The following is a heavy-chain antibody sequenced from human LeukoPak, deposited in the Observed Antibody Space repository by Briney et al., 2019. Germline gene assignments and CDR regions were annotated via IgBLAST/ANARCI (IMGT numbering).Heavy chain of an antibody. CDR1: GGTFSSYA. D-gene: IGHD2-2*01. CDR3: ARDDPVVVPAANPYYYYMDV. J-gene: IGHJ6*03. Sequence: SVKVSCKASGGTFSSYAISWVRQAPGQGLEWMGGIIPIFGTANYAQKFQGRVTITADESTSTAYMELSSLRSEDTAVYYCARDDPVVVPAANPYYYYMDVWGKGTTVTVSS. CDR2: IIPIFGTA. V-gene: IGHV1-69*13.